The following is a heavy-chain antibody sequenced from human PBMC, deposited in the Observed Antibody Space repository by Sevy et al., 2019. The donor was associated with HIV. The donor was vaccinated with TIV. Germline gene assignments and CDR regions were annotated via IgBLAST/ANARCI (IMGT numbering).Heavy chain of an antibody. Sequence: SDTLSLTCTVSAGSVSSGSYYWSWIRQPPGKGLEWIGYIYYSGSTNYNPSLKSRVTISVDTSKNQFSLKLSSVTAADTAVYYCARGGDSSGYYYVFYYWGQGTLVTVSS. D-gene: IGHD3-22*01. CDR3: ARGGDSSGYYYVFYY. V-gene: IGHV4-61*01. CDR2: IYYSGST. CDR1: AGSVSSGSYY. J-gene: IGHJ4*02.